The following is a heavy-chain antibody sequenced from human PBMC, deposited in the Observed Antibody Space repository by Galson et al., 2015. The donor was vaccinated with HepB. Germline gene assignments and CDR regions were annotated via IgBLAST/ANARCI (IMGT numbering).Heavy chain of an antibody. J-gene: IGHJ6*02. D-gene: IGHD4-17*01. CDR1: GFTFRDYT. CDR2: IRSKTYGGTT. Sequence: SLRLSCAASGFTFRDYTMNWVRQAPGKGLEWVGFIRSKTYGGTTEYAAPVKDRFTISRDDSKSIAYLQMNSLKTEDTAVYYCTTGSDYGDYLYYYYGMDVWGQGTTVTVSS. CDR3: TTGSDYGDYLYYYYGMDV. V-gene: IGHV3-49*04.